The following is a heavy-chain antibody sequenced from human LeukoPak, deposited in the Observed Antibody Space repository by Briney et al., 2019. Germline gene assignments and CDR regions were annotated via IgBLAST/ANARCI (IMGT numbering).Heavy chain of an antibody. CDR3: ARGPGAGLDY. Sequence: NPSVTLSLTCTVSGGSISKYYWSWIRQPPGKGLEWIGYIYYSGDTNYSPSLKSRVTISVDTSKNQFSLKLSSVTAADTAVFYCARGPGAGLDYWGQGTLVTVSS. J-gene: IGHJ4*02. D-gene: IGHD6-19*01. CDR2: IYYSGDT. V-gene: IGHV4-59*01. CDR1: GGSISKYY.